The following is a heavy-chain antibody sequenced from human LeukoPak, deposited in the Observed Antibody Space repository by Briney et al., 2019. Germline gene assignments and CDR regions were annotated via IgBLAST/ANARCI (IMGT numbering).Heavy chain of an antibody. CDR3: ASQSRQQHVPEGGDY. V-gene: IGHV3-7*01. Sequence: GGSLRLSCAASGFTFSSYWMSWVRQAPGKGLEWVANIKQDGSAKYYVDSVKGRFTISRDNAKSSLYLQMNSLRAEDTAVYYCASQSRQQHVPEGGDYWGQGTLVTVSS. D-gene: IGHD6-6*01. J-gene: IGHJ4*02. CDR2: IKQDGSAK. CDR1: GFTFSSYW.